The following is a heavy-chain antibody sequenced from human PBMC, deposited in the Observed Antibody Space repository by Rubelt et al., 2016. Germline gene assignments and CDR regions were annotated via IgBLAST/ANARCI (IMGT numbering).Heavy chain of an antibody. Sequence: GLEWVSYISSSSSTIYYADSVKGRFTISRDNSKNTLYLQMNSLRAEDTAVYYCAGAGSGGSYYSAVWYFDLWGRGTLVTVSS. V-gene: IGHV3-48*01. J-gene: IGHJ2*01. CDR2: ISSSSSTI. CDR3: AGAGSGGSYYSAVWYFDL. D-gene: IGHD2-15*01.